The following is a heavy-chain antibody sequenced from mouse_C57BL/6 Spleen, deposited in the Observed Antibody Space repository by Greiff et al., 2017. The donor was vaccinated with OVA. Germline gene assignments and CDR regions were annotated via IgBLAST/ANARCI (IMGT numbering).Heavy chain of an antibody. Sequence: VQLQEPGAELVKPGASVKLSCKASGFTFTEYTIHWVKQRPGQGLEWIGWFYPGSGSIKYNEKFKDKATLTADKSSSTVYMELSRLTSEVSAVYFCARDEGPDYYGSSYLYAMDYWGQGTSVTVSS. V-gene: IGHV1-62-2*01. CDR2: FYPGSGSI. J-gene: IGHJ4*01. CDR1: GFTFTEYT. CDR3: ARDEGPDYYGSSYLYAMDY. D-gene: IGHD1-1*01.